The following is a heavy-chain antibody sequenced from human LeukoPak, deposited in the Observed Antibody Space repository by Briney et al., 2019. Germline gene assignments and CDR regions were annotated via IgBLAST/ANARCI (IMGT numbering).Heavy chain of an antibody. CDR2: ISGSGGST. D-gene: IGHD6-13*01. Sequence: PGGSLRLSCAASGFTFSRHAMSWARQAPGKGLEWVSAISGSGGSTYYADSVKGRFTISRDNSKNTLYLQMDSLRAEDTAVYYCARISIAAAGDFDYWGQGTLVTVSS. J-gene: IGHJ4*02. CDR3: ARISIAAAGDFDY. CDR1: GFTFSRHA. V-gene: IGHV3-23*01.